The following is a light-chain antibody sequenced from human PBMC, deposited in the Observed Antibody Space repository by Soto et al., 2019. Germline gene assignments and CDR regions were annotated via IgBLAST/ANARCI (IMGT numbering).Light chain of an antibody. CDR3: CSFAGSTTFV. CDR1: TSDVGSHIL. J-gene: IGLJ1*01. Sequence: QSALTQPASVSGSPGQSITISCTGVTSDVGSHILVSWYQQHPGKVPKLMIYEGTQRPSGVSPRFSASKSGDTASLTISGLQPDDEADYYCCSFAGSTTFVFGSGTKVTVL. V-gene: IGLV2-23*01. CDR2: EGT.